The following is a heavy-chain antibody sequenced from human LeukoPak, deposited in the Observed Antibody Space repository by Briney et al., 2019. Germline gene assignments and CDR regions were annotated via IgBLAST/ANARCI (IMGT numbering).Heavy chain of an antibody. D-gene: IGHD3-22*01. V-gene: IGHV4-39*07. J-gene: IGHJ3*02. CDR2: IYHSGST. CDR1: GGSVSSGSYY. Sequence: SETLSLTCTVSGGSVSSGSYYWSWVRQPPGKGLEWIGEIYHSGSTNYNPSLKSRVTISVDKSKNQFSLKLSSVTAADTAVYYCAGTSYYYDLGDAFDIWGQGTMVTVSS. CDR3: AGTSYYYDLGDAFDI.